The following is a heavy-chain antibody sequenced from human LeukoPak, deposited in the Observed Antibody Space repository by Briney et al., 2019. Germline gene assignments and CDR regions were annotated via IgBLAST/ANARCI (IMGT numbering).Heavy chain of an antibody. Sequence: GGSLRLSCAASGFTFSSYSMNWVRQAPGKGLEWVSSISSSSSYIHYADSVKGRFTISRDNAKNSLYLQMNSLRAEDTAVYYCARSGMGATRYWGQGTLVTVSS. J-gene: IGHJ4*02. CDR1: GFTFSSYS. CDR3: ARSGMGATRY. D-gene: IGHD1-26*01. CDR2: ISSSSSYI. V-gene: IGHV3-21*01.